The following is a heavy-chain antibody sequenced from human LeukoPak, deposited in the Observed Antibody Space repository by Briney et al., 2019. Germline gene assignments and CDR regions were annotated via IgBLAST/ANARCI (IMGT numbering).Heavy chain of an antibody. J-gene: IGHJ4*02. Sequence: SETLSLTCTVSGGSISRCYWSWIRQPAGKGLEGIGRIYTSGSTNYNPSLKSRVTMSVDTSKNQFSLKLSSVTAADTAVYYCARDAFNAENYYDSIGSFDYWGQGTLVTVSS. CDR3: ARDAFNAENYYDSIGSFDY. CDR2: IYTSGST. V-gene: IGHV4-4*07. CDR1: GGSISRCY. D-gene: IGHD3-22*01.